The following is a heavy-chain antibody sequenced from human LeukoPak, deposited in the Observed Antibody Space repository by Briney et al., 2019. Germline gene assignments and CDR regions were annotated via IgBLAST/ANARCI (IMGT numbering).Heavy chain of an antibody. CDR3: ARGRTTWDY. D-gene: IGHD1-7*01. J-gene: IGHJ4*02. CDR1: GFTFSSYA. CDR2: INHSGST. V-gene: IGHV4-34*01. Sequence: GSLRLSCAASGFTFSSYAMSWVRQAPGKGLEWIGEINHSGSTNYNPSLKSRVTISVDTSKNQFSLKLSSVTAADTAVYYCARGRTTWDYWGQGTLVTVSS.